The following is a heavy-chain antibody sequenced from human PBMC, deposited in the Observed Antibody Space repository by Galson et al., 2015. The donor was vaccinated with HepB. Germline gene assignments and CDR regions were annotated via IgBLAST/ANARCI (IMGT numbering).Heavy chain of an antibody. Sequence: ETLSLTCTVSGGSIISSDSYWGWIRQPPGKGLEWIGTIHHSGSTFYNASPKSRVTMSVDTPKNQFSLKMTSVTAADAAVYFCTKATLFTANYGLDVWGQGTTVTVSS. CDR1: GGSIISSDSY. J-gene: IGHJ6*02. CDR3: TKATLFTANYGLDV. CDR2: IHHSGST. V-gene: IGHV4-39*01. D-gene: IGHD2-21*01.